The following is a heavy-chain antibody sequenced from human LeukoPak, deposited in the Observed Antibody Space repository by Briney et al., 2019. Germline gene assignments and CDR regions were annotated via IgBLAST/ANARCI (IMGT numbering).Heavy chain of an antibody. CDR3: AKAHPPPLYFDGPGWFDP. Sequence: PGGSLRLSCAASGFTVSSNYMSWVRQAPGKGLEWVSVIYSGGSTYYADSVKGRFTISRDNSKNTLYLQMNSLRAEDTAVYYCAKAHPPPLYFDGPGWFDPWGQGTLVTVSS. V-gene: IGHV3-53*01. D-gene: IGHD3-9*01. J-gene: IGHJ5*02. CDR1: GFTVSSNY. CDR2: IYSGGST.